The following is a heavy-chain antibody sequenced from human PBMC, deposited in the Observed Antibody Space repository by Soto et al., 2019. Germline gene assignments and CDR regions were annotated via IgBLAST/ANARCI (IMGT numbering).Heavy chain of an antibody. Sequence: ASVKVSCKASGYTFTNSGISWVRQAPGQGLEWMGWISTDNGNTNYAQHLQGRVSMTTDTSTSTAYMDLNSLKTEDTAVYYCTRAADIYYYYGMDVWGQGTTVTVSS. CDR1: GYTFTNSG. J-gene: IGHJ6*02. V-gene: IGHV1-18*01. CDR2: ISTDNGNT. D-gene: IGHD2-2*01. CDR3: TRAADIYYYYGMDV.